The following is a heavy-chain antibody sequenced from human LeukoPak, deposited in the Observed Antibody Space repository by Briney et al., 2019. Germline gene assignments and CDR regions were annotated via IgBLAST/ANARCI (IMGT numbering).Heavy chain of an antibody. Sequence: SETLSLTCAVSGYSISSGYYWGWIRQPPGKGLEWIGSIYHSGSTYYNPSLKSRVTISVDTSKNQLSLKLSSVTAADTAVYYCASFSVAGTIHFDYWGQGTLVTVSS. CDR3: ASFSVAGTIHFDY. CDR1: GYSISSGYY. CDR2: IYHSGST. V-gene: IGHV4-38-2*01. J-gene: IGHJ4*02. D-gene: IGHD6-19*01.